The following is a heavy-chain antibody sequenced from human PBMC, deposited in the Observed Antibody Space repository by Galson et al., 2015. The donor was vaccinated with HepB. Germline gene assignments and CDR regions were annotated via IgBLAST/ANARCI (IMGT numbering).Heavy chain of an antibody. J-gene: IGHJ3*02. CDR1: GGSISSSSYY. V-gene: IGHV4-39*07. CDR2: VYYSGST. D-gene: IGHD6-13*01. CDR3: AARSGRVTAGLYGVFNAFDM. Sequence: SGTLSLTCTVSGGSISSSSYYWAWIRQPPGKGLEWIGSVYYSGSTYYNPSLKSRVTISLDVSKKQFSLKAISLTAADTAVYYCAARSGRVTAGLYGVFNAFDMWGQGTMVTVSS.